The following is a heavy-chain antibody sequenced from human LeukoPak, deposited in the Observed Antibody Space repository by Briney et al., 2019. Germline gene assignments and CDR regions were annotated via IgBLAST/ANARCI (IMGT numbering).Heavy chain of an antibody. CDR1: GFSFSNHY. J-gene: IGHJ4*02. Sequence: GGSLRLSCTASGFSFSNHYMRWIRQAPGKGLEWVANINEDGSNKWHLGSVKGRFTVSRDNARNSLYLQMNSLRVEDAAVYYCTRVIVAVPGYFDYFDFWGQGVLVTVSS. D-gene: IGHD6-19*01. CDR3: TRVIVAVPGYFDYFDF. V-gene: IGHV3-7*01. CDR2: INEDGSNK.